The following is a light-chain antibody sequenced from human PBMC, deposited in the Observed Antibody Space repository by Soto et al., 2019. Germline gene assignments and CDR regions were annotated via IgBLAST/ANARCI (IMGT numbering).Light chain of an antibody. CDR3: SSYTSTNTLAV. J-gene: IGLJ1*01. CDR1: SSDVGGYNY. CDR2: EVS. V-gene: IGLV2-14*01. Sequence: QSALTQPASVSGSPGQSITISCTGTSSDVGGYNYVSWYQQPPGKAPKLMIYEVSNRPSGVSHRFSGSKSGNTASLTISGLQAEDEADYYCSSYTSTNTLAVFGTGTKVTVL.